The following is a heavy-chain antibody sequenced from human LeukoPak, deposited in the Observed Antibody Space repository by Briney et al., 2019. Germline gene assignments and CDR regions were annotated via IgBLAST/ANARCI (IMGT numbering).Heavy chain of an antibody. CDR1: GFTFSSYG. D-gene: IGHD3-9*01. V-gene: IGHV3-23*01. Sequence: PGGSLRLSCAASGFTFSSYGMSWVRQAPGKGLEWVSAISGSGDNTYYADSVKGRFTISRDNSKKMLYLHMKSLRAEDTAVYYCAKFGDILTGYPYYFDYWGQGSLVTVSS. J-gene: IGHJ4*02. CDR3: AKFGDILTGYPYYFDY. CDR2: ISGSGDNT.